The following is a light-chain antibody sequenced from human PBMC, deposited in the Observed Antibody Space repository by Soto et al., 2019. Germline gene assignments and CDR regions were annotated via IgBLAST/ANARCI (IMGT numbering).Light chain of an antibody. CDR2: AAS. CDR1: QGISSY. J-gene: IGKJ1*01. V-gene: IGKV1-8*01. Sequence: AIRMTQSPSSFSASTGDRVTITCRASQGISSYLAWYQQKPGKAPKLLIYAASTLQSGVPSRFSGSGSGTDVTLTISSLQSENFATYYCQQYYSYPPTFGQGTKVEIK. CDR3: QQYYSYPPT.